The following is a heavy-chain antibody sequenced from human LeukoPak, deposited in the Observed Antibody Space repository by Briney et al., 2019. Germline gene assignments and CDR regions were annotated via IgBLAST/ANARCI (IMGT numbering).Heavy chain of an antibody. Sequence: GGSLRLSCAASGFTFSSYWMSWVRQAPGKGLEWVANIKPDGSATNYVDSVKGRFTISRDNAKNSLDLQMNSLRAEDTAVYYCARGGGSSSWGQGTLVTVSS. CDR2: IKPDGSAT. J-gene: IGHJ5*02. V-gene: IGHV3-7*01. CDR1: GFTFSSYW. CDR3: ARGGGSSS. D-gene: IGHD6-6*01.